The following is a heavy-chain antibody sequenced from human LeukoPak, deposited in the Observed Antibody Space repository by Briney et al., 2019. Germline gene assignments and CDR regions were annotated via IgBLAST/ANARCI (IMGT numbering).Heavy chain of an antibody. V-gene: IGHV4-61*02. Sequence: SETLSLTCTVSGGSISTSNYYWGWIRQPPGKGLEWIGRIYTSGSTNYNPSLKSRVTISVDTSKNQFSLKLSSVTAADTAVYYCARDSGYDLRVDYFDYWGQGTLVTVSS. CDR2: IYTSGST. D-gene: IGHD5-12*01. CDR1: GGSISTSNYY. J-gene: IGHJ4*02. CDR3: ARDSGYDLRVDYFDY.